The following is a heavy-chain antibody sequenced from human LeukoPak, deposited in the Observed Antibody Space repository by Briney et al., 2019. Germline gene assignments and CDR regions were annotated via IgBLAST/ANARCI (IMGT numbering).Heavy chain of an antibody. D-gene: IGHD2-2*01. CDR1: GFTFGKYW. V-gene: IGHV3-7*01. Sequence: GGSLRLSCAASGFTFGKYWMTWVRQAPGKGLEWVSNMNEYGTEKYYVDSVRGRFTISRDNAENSLFLHMNSLRVEDTAVYRCARVLYGSRVNVIDSWGPGILVTVSS. CDR3: ARVLYGSRVNVIDS. J-gene: IGHJ4*02. CDR2: MNEYGTEK.